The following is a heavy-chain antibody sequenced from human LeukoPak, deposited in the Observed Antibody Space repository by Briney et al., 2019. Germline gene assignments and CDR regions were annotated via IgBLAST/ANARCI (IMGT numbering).Heavy chain of an antibody. J-gene: IGHJ4*02. V-gene: IGHV4-30-2*01. D-gene: IGHD3-3*01. CDR3: ARASPITIHFDY. CDR1: GGSISSGGYS. CDR2: IYHSGST. Sequence: SQTLSLTCAVSGGSISSGGYSRRSIRQPPGKGLGWIGYIYHSGSTYYTPSLKSRVTISVDESKSQFSLKLSSVTAADTAVYYCARASPITIHFDYWGQGTLVTVSS.